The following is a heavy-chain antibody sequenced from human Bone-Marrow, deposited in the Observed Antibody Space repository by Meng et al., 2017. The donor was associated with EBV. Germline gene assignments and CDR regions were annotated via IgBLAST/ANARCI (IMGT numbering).Heavy chain of an antibody. D-gene: IGHD4-17*01. J-gene: IGHJ4*02. CDR1: GYTFTSYA. Sequence: VQRGQLGDEGKKPGASVKFSCKASGYTFTSYAMHWVRQAPGQRLEWMGWINAGNGNTKYSQKFQGRVTITRDTSASTAYMELSSLRSEDTAVYYCARGRREVTTYYWGQGTLVTVSS. V-gene: IGHV1-3*01. CDR2: INAGNGNT. CDR3: ARGRREVTTYY.